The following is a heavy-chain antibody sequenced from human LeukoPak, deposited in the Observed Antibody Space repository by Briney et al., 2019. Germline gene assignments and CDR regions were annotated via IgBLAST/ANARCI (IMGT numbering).Heavy chain of an antibody. CDR1: GGSISSGGYY. D-gene: IGHD4-17*01. CDR3: ARVDGDYGDYEGWYFDL. CDR2: IYYSGST. V-gene: IGHV4-31*03. J-gene: IGHJ2*01. Sequence: SETLSLTCTVSGGSISSGGYYWSWIRQHPGKGLEWIGYIYYSGSTYYNPSLKSRVTISVDTSKNQFSLKLSSVTAADTAVYYCARVDGDYGDYEGWYFDLWGRGTLVTVSS.